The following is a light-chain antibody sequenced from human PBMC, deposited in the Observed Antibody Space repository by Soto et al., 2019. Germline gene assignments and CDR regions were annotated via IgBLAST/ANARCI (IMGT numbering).Light chain of an antibody. CDR2: DAS. V-gene: IGKV3-11*01. Sequence: EIVLTQSPATLSLSPGERATLSCRASQSVSSYLAWYQQKPGQAPRLLIYDASNSATGIPARFSGSGSGTDFTLTISSLEPEDFAVYYCQQRSNWPPFTFGPGTKVDI. J-gene: IGKJ3*01. CDR1: QSVSSY. CDR3: QQRSNWPPFT.